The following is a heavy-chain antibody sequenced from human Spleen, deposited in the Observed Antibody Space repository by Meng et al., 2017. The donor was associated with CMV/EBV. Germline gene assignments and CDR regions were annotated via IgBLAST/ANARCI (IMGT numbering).Heavy chain of an antibody. J-gene: IGHJ4*02. V-gene: IGHV4-34*01. D-gene: IGHD3-22*01. CDR2: INHSGST. CDR1: GSFSAYY. Sequence: GSFSAYYWTWIRQPPGKGLEWIGEINHSGSTNYIPSLKSRVTISVDTSKNQFSLRLSSVTAADTAVYYCTRVYDSSGYYYLRRGFDSWGQGTLVTVS. CDR3: TRVYDSSGYYYLRRGFDS.